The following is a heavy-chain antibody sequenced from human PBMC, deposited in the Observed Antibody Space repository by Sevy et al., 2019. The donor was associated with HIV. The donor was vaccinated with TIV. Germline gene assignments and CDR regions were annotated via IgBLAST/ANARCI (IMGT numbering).Heavy chain of an antibody. V-gene: IGHV3-30*18. Sequence: GGSLRLSCAASGFTFSSYGMHWVRQAPGKGLEWVAVISYDGSNKYYADSVKGRFTSSRDNSKNTLYLQMNSLRAEDTAVYYCAKEFYGYDPYYFDYWGQGALVTVSS. J-gene: IGHJ4*02. CDR2: ISYDGSNK. CDR1: GFTFSSYG. D-gene: IGHD5-12*01. CDR3: AKEFYGYDPYYFDY.